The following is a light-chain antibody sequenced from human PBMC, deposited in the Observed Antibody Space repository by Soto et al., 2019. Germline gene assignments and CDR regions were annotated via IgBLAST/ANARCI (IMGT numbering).Light chain of an antibody. CDR1: QSVSNN. J-gene: IGKJ2*01. V-gene: IGKV3-15*01. CDR2: GAS. CDR3: QQYKDWKT. Sequence: EIVMTQSPTTLSVSPGERATLFCRASQSVSNNLGWYQQKPGQSPRLLISGASTRATGIPARFSGSGSGTEFTLTISSLQSEDFAVYYCQQYKDWKTFGQGTKLENK.